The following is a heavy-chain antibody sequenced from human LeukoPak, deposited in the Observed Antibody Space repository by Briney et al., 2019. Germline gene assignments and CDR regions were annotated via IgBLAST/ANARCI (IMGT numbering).Heavy chain of an antibody. CDR2: INPDSGTT. Sequence: ASVKVSCKASGYTFNTYFLIWVRQAPGQGLEWMGIINPDSGTTTYVQKFQGRVAMTRDKSTSTVYMELSSLRYDDTAVFYCARVKGFGDYSGYWGQGTLVTVSS. CDR3: ARVKGFGDYSGY. CDR1: GYTFNTYF. V-gene: IGHV1-46*02. J-gene: IGHJ4*02. D-gene: IGHD4-17*01.